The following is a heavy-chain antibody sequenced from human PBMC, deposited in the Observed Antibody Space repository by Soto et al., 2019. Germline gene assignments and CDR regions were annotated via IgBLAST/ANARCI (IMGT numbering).Heavy chain of an antibody. D-gene: IGHD4-4*01. CDR1: GFTFSSYA. CDR2: ISYDGSNK. V-gene: IGHV3-30-3*01. J-gene: IGHJ2*01. CDR3: ARTLWRNDYNWGYFDL. Sequence: QVQLVESGGGVVQPGRSLRLSCAASGFTFSSYAMHWVRQSPGKGLEWVAVISYDGSNKYYADSVKGRFTSSRDNYKNTLYLKMNSLRVENTAVYYCARTLWRNDYNWGYFDLWGRGTLVTVSS.